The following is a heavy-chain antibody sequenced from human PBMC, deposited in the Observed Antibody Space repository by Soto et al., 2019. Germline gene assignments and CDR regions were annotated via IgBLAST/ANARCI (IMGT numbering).Heavy chain of an antibody. CDR3: ARRSFLAAAGTNWFDP. CDR2: INHSGGT. V-gene: IGHV4-34*01. D-gene: IGHD6-13*01. Sequence: SETLSLTCAVYGGSFSGYYWSWIRQPPGKGLEWIGEINHSGGTNYNPSLKSRVTISVDTSKNQFSLKLSSVTAADTAVYYCARRSFLAAAGTNWFDPWGQGTLVTVSS. CDR1: GGSFSGYY. J-gene: IGHJ5*02.